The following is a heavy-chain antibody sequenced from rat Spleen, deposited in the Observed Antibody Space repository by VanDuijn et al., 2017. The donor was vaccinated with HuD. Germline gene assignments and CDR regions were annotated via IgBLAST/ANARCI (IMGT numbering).Heavy chain of an antibody. V-gene: IGHV2-45*01. CDR3: ATAYHSGDAHYFDY. CDR2: IWSGGGT. D-gene: IGHD1-1*01. J-gene: IGHJ2*01. Sequence: QVQLMESGPGLVQPSETLSLTCTVSGFPLTSYNVPWIRQPPGKGLEWMGIIWSGGGTDYNSAIKSRLSISRDTSKSQVFLKMNSLQTEETAMYFCATAYHSGDAHYFDYWGQGVMVTVSS. CDR1: GFPLTSYN.